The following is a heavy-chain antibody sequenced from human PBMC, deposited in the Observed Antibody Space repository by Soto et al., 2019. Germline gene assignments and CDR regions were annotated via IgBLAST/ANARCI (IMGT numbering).Heavy chain of an antibody. J-gene: IGHJ4*02. V-gene: IGHV4-31*03. Sequence: PSETLSLTCTVSGRSITRCGDYWSCLRQNQRKALEWLAYIYYSGSTYYNPSLRSRLTISVQTSKNRFSLQLSSVTAADPAVYYCAGIAAGPRGLFDYWGKGPLVTVSS. D-gene: IGHD1-26*01. CDR1: GRSITRCGDY. CDR2: IYYSGST. CDR3: AGIAAGPRGLFDY.